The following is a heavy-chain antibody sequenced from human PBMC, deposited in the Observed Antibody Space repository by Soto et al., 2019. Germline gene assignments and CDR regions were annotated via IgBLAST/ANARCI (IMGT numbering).Heavy chain of an antibody. D-gene: IGHD2-8*01. CDR2: ISGSGGSA. Sequence: GGSLRLSCAASGFSFSSYDMSWVRQAPGKGLEWVSGISGSGGSAYYADSVKGRFTISRDNSKNTLYVQMNSLRAEDTAIYYCAKEDDAWTNGHFDIWGQGAMVTVSS. CDR3: AKEDDAWTNGHFDI. J-gene: IGHJ3*02. V-gene: IGHV3-23*01. CDR1: GFSFSSYD.